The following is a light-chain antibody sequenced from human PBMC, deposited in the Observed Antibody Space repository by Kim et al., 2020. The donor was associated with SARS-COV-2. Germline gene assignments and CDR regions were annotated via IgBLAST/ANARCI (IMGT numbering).Light chain of an antibody. CDR1: SSDVGGYNY. J-gene: IGLJ2*01. CDR2: EVS. V-gene: IGLV2-8*01. CDR3: STYAGSSNVV. Sequence: GQAVTLSCTGTSSDVGGYNYVSWYPQHPGKAPKLMIYEVSKRPSGVPDRFSGSKSGNTASLTVSGLQAEDEADYYCSTYAGSSNVVFGGGTQLTVL.